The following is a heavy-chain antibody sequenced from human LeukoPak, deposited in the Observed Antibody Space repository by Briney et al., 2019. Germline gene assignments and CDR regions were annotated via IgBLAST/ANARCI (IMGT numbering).Heavy chain of an antibody. J-gene: IGHJ6*02. CDR3: ASSELPGYYYYGMDV. Sequence: ASVTVSCKASGYTFTGYYMHWVRQAPGQGLEWMGWINPNSGGTNYAQKSQGWVTMTRDTSISTAYMELSRLRSDDTAVYYCASSELPGYYYYGMDVWGQGTTVTVSS. V-gene: IGHV1-2*04. CDR1: GYTFTGYY. D-gene: IGHD2-15*01. CDR2: INPNSGGT.